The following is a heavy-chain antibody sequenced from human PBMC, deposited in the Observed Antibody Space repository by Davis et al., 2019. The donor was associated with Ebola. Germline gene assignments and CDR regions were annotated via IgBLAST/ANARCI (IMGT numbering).Heavy chain of an antibody. Sequence: GGSLRLSCAASGFTFSSYSMNWVRQAPGKGLEWVSSISSSSSYIYYADSVKGRFTISRDNAKNSLYLQMNSLRAEDTAVYYCARDYYYDSSGIIYYYYGMDVWGQGTTVTVSS. V-gene: IGHV3-21*01. J-gene: IGHJ6*02. CDR2: ISSSSSYI. D-gene: IGHD3-22*01. CDR1: GFTFSSYS. CDR3: ARDYYYDSSGIIYYYYGMDV.